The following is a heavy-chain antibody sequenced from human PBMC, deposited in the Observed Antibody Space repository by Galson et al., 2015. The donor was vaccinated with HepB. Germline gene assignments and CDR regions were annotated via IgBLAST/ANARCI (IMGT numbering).Heavy chain of an antibody. D-gene: IGHD3-22*01. CDR1: GYSFTSYW. CDR2: IDPSDSYT. V-gene: IGHV5-10-1*01. CDR3: ASLVPHHYYDSSGRGAFDI. Sequence: QSGAEVKKPGESLRISCKGSGYSFTSYWISWVRQMPGKGLEWMGRIDPSDSYTNYGPSFQGHVTISADKSISTAYLQWSSLKASDTAMYYCASLVPHHYYDSSGRGAFDIWGQGTLVTVSS. J-gene: IGHJ4*02.